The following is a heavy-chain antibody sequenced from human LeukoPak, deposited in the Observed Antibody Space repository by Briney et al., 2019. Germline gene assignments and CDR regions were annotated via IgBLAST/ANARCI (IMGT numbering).Heavy chain of an antibody. CDR3: ATFRFLEWLSFDY. CDR1: GGSISSGGYY. Sequence: SETLSLTCTVSGGSISSGGYYWSWIRQPPGKGRVWVGSIYYSGSTYYNPSLKSRVTISVDTSKTQFSLKLSSVTAADTAVYYCATFRFLEWLSFDYWGQGTLVTVSS. CDR2: IYYSGST. D-gene: IGHD3-3*01. V-gene: IGHV4-39*01. J-gene: IGHJ4*02.